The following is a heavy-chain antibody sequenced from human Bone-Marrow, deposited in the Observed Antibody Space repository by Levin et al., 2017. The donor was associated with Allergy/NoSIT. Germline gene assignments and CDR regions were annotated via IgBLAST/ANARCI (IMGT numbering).Heavy chain of an antibody. CDR3: TTDRYCSTTNCFEYFDY. J-gene: IGHJ4*02. V-gene: IGHV3-15*01. Sequence: GESLKISCAASGFTFSLAWMSWVRQAPGKGLEWVGRIKSKNDGGTPDYAAPVKGRFIISRDDSKDTLYLQMNSPNTEDTAMYYCTTDRYCSTTNCFEYFDYWGQGTLVTVSS. CDR1: GFTFSLAW. D-gene: IGHD2-2*01. CDR2: IKSKNDGGTP.